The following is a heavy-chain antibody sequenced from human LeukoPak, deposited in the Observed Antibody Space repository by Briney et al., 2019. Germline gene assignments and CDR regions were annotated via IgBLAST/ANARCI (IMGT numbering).Heavy chain of an antibody. Sequence: GGSLRLSCAASGFTFSSYWMSWVRQAPGKGLEWVANIKQDGSEKYYVDSEKGRFTISRDNAKNSLYLQMNSLRAEDTAVYYCARAATAVQIYYYYMDVWGKGTTVTVSS. J-gene: IGHJ6*03. D-gene: IGHD6-25*01. CDR3: ARAATAVQIYYYYMDV. CDR1: GFTFSSYW. V-gene: IGHV3-7*01. CDR2: IKQDGSEK.